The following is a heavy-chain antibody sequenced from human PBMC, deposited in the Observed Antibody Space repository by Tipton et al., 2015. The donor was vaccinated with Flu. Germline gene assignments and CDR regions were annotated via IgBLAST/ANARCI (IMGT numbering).Heavy chain of an antibody. D-gene: IGHD1-1*01. Sequence: GLVKPSETLSLTCTVSGGSISSNYWSWIRQSAGKGLEWIGRVYPRGNTNYNPSLKSRVTMSENTSKNQFSLKLTSVTAADTAVYYCARDLAGQLSDAFEIWGQGTMVTVSS. V-gene: IGHV4-4*07. CDR3: ARDLAGQLSDAFEI. J-gene: IGHJ3*02. CDR2: VYPRGNT. CDR1: GGSISSNY.